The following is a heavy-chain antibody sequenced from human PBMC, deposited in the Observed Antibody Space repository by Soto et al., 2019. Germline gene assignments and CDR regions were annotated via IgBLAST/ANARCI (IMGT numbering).Heavy chain of an antibody. CDR2: ISSSGSTI. V-gene: IGHV3-11*01. J-gene: IGHJ3*02. Sequence: QVQLVESGGGLVKPGGSLRLSCAASGFTFSDYYMSWIRQAPGKGLEWVSYISSSGSTIYYADSVKGRFTISRDNAKNSLYLQMNSLRAEYTAVYYCAREIPRGSGYASFHDAFDIWGQGTMVTVSS. CDR1: GFTFSDYY. CDR3: AREIPRGSGYASFHDAFDI. D-gene: IGHD5-12*01.